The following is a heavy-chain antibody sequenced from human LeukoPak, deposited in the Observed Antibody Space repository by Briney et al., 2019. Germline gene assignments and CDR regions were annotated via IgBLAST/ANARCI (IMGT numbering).Heavy chain of an antibody. D-gene: IGHD2-15*01. CDR2: ISYDGSNK. V-gene: IGHV3-30*04. CDR3: AVAATWDPQYDY. CDR1: GFTFSSYA. J-gene: IGHJ4*02. Sequence: GGSLRLSCAASGFTFSSYAMHWVRQAPGKGLEWVAVISYDGSNKYYADSVKGRFTISRDNFKNTLYLQMNSLRAEDTAVYYCAVAATWDPQYDYWGQGTLVTVSS.